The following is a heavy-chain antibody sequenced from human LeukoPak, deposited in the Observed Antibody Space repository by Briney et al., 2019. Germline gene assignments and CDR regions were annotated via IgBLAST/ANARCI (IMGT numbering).Heavy chain of an antibody. J-gene: IGHJ4*02. CDR1: GYSFTSYW. D-gene: IGHD2-2*01. Sequence: GESLKISCKGSGYSFTSYWIGWVRQMPGKGLEWMGIIYPGDSDTRYSPSFQGQVTISADKSISTAYLQWSSLKASDTAMYYCATYPLYCSSTSCYGFDYWGQGTLVTVSS. CDR2: IYPGDSDT. V-gene: IGHV5-51*01. CDR3: ATYPLYCSSTSCYGFDY.